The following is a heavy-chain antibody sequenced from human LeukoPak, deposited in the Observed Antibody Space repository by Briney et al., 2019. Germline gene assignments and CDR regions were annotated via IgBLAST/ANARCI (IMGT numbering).Heavy chain of an antibody. CDR3: ARSPPRYGSGSSYFDY. D-gene: IGHD3-10*01. CDR1: GGSFSGYY. J-gene: IGHJ4*02. Sequence: SETLSFTCAVYGGSFSGYYWSWIRQPPGKGLEWIGEINHSGSTNYNPSLKSRVTISVDTSKNQFSLKLSSVTAADTAVYYCARSPPRYGSGSSYFDYWGQGTLVTVSS. V-gene: IGHV4-34*01. CDR2: INHSGST.